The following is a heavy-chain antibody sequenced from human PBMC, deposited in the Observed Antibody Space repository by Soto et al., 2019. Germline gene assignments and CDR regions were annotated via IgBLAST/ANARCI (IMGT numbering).Heavy chain of an antibody. CDR1: GFTFSSYA. D-gene: IGHD2-15*01. CDR3: ARAIPKISGGSCCDY. CDR2: ISSSSSYI. Sequence: GFTFSSYAMSWVRQAPGKGLERVSAISSSSSYIYYADSVKGRFTISRDNAKNSLYLQMNSLRAEDTAVYDCARAIPKISGGSCCDYWGQGTLVTVSS. V-gene: IGHV3-21*04. J-gene: IGHJ4*02.